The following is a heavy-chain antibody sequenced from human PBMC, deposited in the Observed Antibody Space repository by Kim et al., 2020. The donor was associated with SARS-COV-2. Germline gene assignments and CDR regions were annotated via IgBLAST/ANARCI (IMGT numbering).Heavy chain of an antibody. CDR2: ISYDGSNK. J-gene: IGHJ4*02. D-gene: IGHD3-10*01. CDR1: GFTFSSYA. Sequence: GGSLRLSCAASGFTFSSYAMHWVRQAPGKGLEWVAVISYDGSNKYYADSVKGRFTISRDNSKNTLYLQMNSLRAEDTAVYYCASVLLWSFDYSGQGTLVTVSS. V-gene: IGHV3-30-3*01. CDR3: ASVLLWSFDY.